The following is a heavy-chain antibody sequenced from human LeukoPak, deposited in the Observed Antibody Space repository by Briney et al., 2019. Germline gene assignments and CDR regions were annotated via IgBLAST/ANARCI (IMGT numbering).Heavy chain of an antibody. V-gene: IGHV3-23*01. CDR2: ISDSGGRT. CDR3: ATSRGYIDN. Sequence: GGSLRLSCAASGFTFGSYAMSWVRQAPGKGLEWVSGISDSGGRTDYADSVKGRFTISRDNSKDMLYLQMSSLTVEDTAEYFCATSRGYIDNWGQGALVIVSS. J-gene: IGHJ4*02. D-gene: IGHD3-16*01. CDR1: GFTFGSYA.